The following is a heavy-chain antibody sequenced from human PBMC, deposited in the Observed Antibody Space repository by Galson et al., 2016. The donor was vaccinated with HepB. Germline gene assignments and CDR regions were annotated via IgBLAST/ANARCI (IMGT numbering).Heavy chain of an antibody. D-gene: IGHD3-10*01. Sequence: SETLSLTCAVSGGFIASGGYSWSWTRQPPGKGLEWIGYIYYSGSAFYNPSLKSRVTISVDLSENHFSLRLTSVSAADTAMYYCARVKGSAQDYWGQGTLVIVSS. J-gene: IGHJ4*02. CDR2: IYYSGSA. CDR1: GGFIASGGYS. V-gene: IGHV4-30-2*01. CDR3: ARVKGSAQDY.